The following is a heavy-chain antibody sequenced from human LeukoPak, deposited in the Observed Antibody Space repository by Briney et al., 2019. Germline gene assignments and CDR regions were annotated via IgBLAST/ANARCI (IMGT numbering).Heavy chain of an antibody. CDR3: AKSVSESRYWYFDL. CDR1: GFTFSNYA. CDR2: ISGSGGST. Sequence: GWSLRLSCAASGFTFSNYAMSWVRQAPGKGLEWVSAISGSGGSTYYVDSVKGRFTISRDNSGNTLYLQMSSMRAEDTAVYYCAKSVSESRYWYFDLWGRGTLVTVSS. D-gene: IGHD6-19*01. V-gene: IGHV3-23*01. J-gene: IGHJ2*01.